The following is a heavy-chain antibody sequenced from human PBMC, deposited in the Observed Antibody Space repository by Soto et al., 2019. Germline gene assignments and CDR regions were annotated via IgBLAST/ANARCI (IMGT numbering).Heavy chain of an antibody. CDR2: IIPIFGTA. V-gene: IGHV1-69*13. CDR1: GGTFSSYA. CDR3: ARDITPVPAGGDYYYYYGMDV. Sequence: SVKVSCKASGGTFSSYAISWVRQAPGQGRGWMGGIIPIFGTANYAQKFQGRVTITADESTSTAYMELSSLRSEDTAVYYCARDITPVPAGGDYYYYYGMDVWGQGXTVTVSS. D-gene: IGHD2-2*01. J-gene: IGHJ6*02.